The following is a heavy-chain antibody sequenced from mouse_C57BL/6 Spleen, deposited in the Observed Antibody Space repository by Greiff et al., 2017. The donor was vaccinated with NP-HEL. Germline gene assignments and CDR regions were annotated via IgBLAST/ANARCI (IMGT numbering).Heavy chain of an antibody. CDR1: GFTFSDYY. J-gene: IGHJ2*01. CDR3: ARGPGTAYYFDY. V-gene: IGHV5-16*01. CDR2: INYDGSST. Sequence: EVQRVESEGGLVQPGSSMKLSCTASGFTFSDYYMAWVRQVPEKGLEWVANINYDGSSTYYLDSLKSRFIISRDNAKNILYLQMSSLKSEDTATYYCARGPGTAYYFDYWGQGTTLTVSS. D-gene: IGHD4-1*01.